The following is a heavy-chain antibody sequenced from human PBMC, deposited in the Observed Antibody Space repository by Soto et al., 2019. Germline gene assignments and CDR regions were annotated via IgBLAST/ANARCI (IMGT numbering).Heavy chain of an antibody. CDR3: AKVARTVAGSRRIYYYYYYGMDV. J-gene: IGHJ6*02. CDR1: GFTFSSYG. V-gene: IGHV3-30*18. Sequence: QVQLVESGGGVVQPGRSLRLSCAASGFTFSSYGMHWVRQAPGKGLEWVAVISYDGSNKYYADSVKGRFTISRDNSKNTLYLQMNSLRAEDTAVYYCAKVARTVAGSRRIYYYYYYGMDVWGQGTTVTVSS. CDR2: ISYDGSNK. D-gene: IGHD2-15*01.